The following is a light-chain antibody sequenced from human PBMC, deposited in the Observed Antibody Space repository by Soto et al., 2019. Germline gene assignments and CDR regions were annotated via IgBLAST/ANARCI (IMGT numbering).Light chain of an antibody. CDR2: DVT. CDR3: SSHTGSRSLV. V-gene: IGLV2-14*03. CDR1: SSDVGAYNF. J-gene: IGLJ1*01. Sequence: QSALPQPASVSGSPGQSITISCTGTSSDVGAYNFVSWYQHHPGKAPKLMIDDVTRRPSGVSDRFSASKFGNTASLTISGLQTEDEAEYYCSSHTGSRSLVFGTGTKLTVL.